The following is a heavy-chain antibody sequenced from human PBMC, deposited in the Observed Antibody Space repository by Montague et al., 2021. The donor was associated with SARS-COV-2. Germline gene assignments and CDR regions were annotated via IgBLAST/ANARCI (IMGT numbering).Heavy chain of an antibody. CDR1: GFIFSNYG. CDR3: ARDARRYCSGGFCLNWFDP. D-gene: IGHD2-15*01. CDR2: IWYEGSNK. V-gene: IGHV3-33*01. J-gene: IGHJ5*02. Sequence: SLRLSCAASGFIFSNYGMDWVRQAPGKGLEWVAVIWYEGSNKYYADSVKGRFTISGDNSKKMLYLQMNSLRAEDTAVYFCARDARRYCSGGFCLNWFDPWGQGTQVTVSS.